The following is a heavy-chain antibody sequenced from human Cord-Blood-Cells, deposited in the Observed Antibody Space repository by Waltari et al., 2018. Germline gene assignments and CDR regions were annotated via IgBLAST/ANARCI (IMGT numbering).Heavy chain of an antibody. J-gene: IGHJ4*02. CDR2: SYYGGIP. D-gene: IGHD6-19*01. CDR3: ARISGSGWYFDY. V-gene: IGHV4-39*01. CDR1: GGSISSSSYY. Sequence: QLQLQESGPGLVKPSETLSLTCTVSGGSISSSSYYWGWIRQPPGKGLEWIGGSYYGGIPYYNPSPQRRVTISVDTSKNQFALKLSSVTAADPAVYYCARISGSGWYFDYWGQGTLVTVSS.